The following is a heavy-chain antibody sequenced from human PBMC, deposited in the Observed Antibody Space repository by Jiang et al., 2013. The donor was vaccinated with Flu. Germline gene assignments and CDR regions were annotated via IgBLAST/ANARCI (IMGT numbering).Heavy chain of an antibody. D-gene: IGHD3-10*01. CDR1: GGSVSSNSAS. V-gene: IGHV6-1*01. Sequence: SGPGLVKPSQTLSLTCTISGGSVSSNSASWNWIRQSPSRGLEWLGRTYYRSKWYNDYALSVQSRITINPDTSKNQFSLQLNSVTTEDTAVYYCARDASAFRPTSAFDIWGQGTMVTVSS. CDR2: TYYRSKWYN. CDR3: ARDASAFRPTSAFDI. J-gene: IGHJ3*02.